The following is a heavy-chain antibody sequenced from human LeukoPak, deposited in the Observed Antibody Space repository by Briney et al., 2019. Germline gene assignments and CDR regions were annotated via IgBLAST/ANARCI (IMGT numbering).Heavy chain of an antibody. D-gene: IGHD2-15*01. Sequence: GGSLRLSCTASGFTFSSYVMNWVRQAPAKGLEWVSSISSSSTYIYYADSVKGRFTISRDNAKNSLYLQMDSLRAEDTALYYCATSARTYIGSSLDYWGQGTLVTVSS. V-gene: IGHV3-21*01. J-gene: IGHJ4*02. CDR2: ISSSSTYI. CDR1: GFTFSSYV. CDR3: ATSARTYIGSSLDY.